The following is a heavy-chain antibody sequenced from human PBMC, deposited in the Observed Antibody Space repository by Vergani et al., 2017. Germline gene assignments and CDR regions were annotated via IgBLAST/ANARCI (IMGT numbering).Heavy chain of an antibody. J-gene: IGHJ4*02. Sequence: QVQLQESGPGLVKPSETLSLTCTVSGGSISSYYWSWIRQPPGKGLEWIGYIYYRGSTNYNPSLKSRVTISVDTSKNQFSLKLSSVTAADTAVYYCARGSYGSFREDYWGQGTLVTVSS. V-gene: IGHV4-59*01. CDR2: IYYRGST. CDR3: ARGSYGSFREDY. D-gene: IGHD5-18*01. CDR1: GGSISSYY.